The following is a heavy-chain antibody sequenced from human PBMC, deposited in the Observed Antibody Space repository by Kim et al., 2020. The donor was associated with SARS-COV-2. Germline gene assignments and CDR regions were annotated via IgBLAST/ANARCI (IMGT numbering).Heavy chain of an antibody. D-gene: IGHD3-16*02. CDR1: GYTLTELS. J-gene: IGHJ4*02. V-gene: IGHV1-24*01. CDR2: FDPEDGET. Sequence: ASVKVSCKVSGYTLTELSMHWVRQSPGKGLEWMGGFDPEDGETIYAQKFQGRVTMTEDTSTDTAYMDLSSLRPDDTAVYYCASILHLGVLSLWGQGTLVTVSS. CDR3: ASILHLGVLSL.